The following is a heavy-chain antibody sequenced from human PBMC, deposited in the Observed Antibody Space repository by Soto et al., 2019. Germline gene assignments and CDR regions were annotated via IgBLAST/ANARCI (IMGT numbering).Heavy chain of an antibody. Sequence: QVQLVQSGAEVKKPGSSVKVSCKASGGTFSSYAISWVRQAPGQGLEWVGGIIPIFGTANNAQKFQGRVTITADESTSKAYMEVSSLRSEDTAVYYCARAGGRTLTTMGGHDYWGQGTLVTVSS. V-gene: IGHV1-69*01. CDR1: GGTFSSYA. CDR2: IIPIFGTA. CDR3: ARAGGRTLTTMGGHDY. J-gene: IGHJ4*02. D-gene: IGHD4-4*01.